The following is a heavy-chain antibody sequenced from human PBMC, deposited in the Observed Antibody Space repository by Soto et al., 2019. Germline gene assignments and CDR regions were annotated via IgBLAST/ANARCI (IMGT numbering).Heavy chain of an antibody. CDR1: GGSVSSGAYY. Sequence: SETLSLTCTVSGGSVSSGAYYWTWIRQRPGKGLEWIGYIYYSGSTYYSTSLKSRLSISLDTSKNHFSLRLSSVTDADTAMYYCARARLRAVYAFDIWGQGTMVTVSS. V-gene: IGHV4-31*03. J-gene: IGHJ3*02. CDR3: ARARLRAVYAFDI. CDR2: IYYSGST. D-gene: IGHD5-12*01.